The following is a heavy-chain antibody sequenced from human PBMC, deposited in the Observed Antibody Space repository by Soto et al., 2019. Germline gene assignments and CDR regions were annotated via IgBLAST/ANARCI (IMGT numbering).Heavy chain of an antibody. Sequence: PGGSLRLSCAASGFTFSSYAMHWVRQAPGKGLEWVAVISYDGSNKYYADSVKGRFTISRDNSKNTLYLQMNSLRAEDTAVYYCARDRSGDYVFDYWGQGTLVTVSS. CDR3: ARDRSGDYVFDY. J-gene: IGHJ4*02. V-gene: IGHV3-30-3*01. CDR1: GFTFSSYA. D-gene: IGHD4-17*01. CDR2: ISYDGSNK.